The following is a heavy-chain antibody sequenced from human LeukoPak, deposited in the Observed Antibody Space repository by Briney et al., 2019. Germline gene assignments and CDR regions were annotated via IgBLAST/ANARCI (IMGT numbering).Heavy chain of an antibody. V-gene: IGHV3-33*01. J-gene: IGHJ4*02. CDR1: GFSFSSYG. CDR2: IWYDGTNK. Sequence: GGSLRLSCAASGFSFSSYGMHWVRQAPGQGLEWVAVIWYDGTNKYYADSVKGRFTISRDTSKNTLYLQMNSLRAEDTPVYYCARDQRGFSYSKYYFDYWGQGTLVTVSS. D-gene: IGHD5-18*01. CDR3: ARDQRGFSYSKYYFDY.